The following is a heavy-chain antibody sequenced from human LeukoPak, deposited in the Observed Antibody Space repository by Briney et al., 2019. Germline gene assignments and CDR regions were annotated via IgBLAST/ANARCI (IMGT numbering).Heavy chain of an antibody. Sequence: PSETLSLTCTVSGGSISSYYWSWIRQPPGKGLEWIGYIYYSGSTNYNPSLKSRVTISVDTSKNQFSLKLSSVTAADTAVYYCARRWLASRNWFDPWGQGTLVTVSS. CDR1: GGSISSYY. V-gene: IGHV4-59*01. J-gene: IGHJ5*02. CDR2: IYYSGST. D-gene: IGHD6-19*01. CDR3: ARRWLASRNWFDP.